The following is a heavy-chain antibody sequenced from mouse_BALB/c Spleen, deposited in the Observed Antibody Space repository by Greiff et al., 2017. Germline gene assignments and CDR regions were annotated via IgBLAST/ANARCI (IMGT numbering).Heavy chain of an antibody. V-gene: IGHV2-9*02. CDR2: IWAGGST. J-gene: IGHJ3*01. Sequence: VKLVESGPGLVAPSQSLSITCTVSGFSLTSYGVPWVRQPPGKGLEWLGVIWAGGSTNYNSALMSRLSISKDNSKSQVFLQMNSLQTDDTAMYYCARDEGGLRQGTFAYWGQGTLVTVSA. D-gene: IGHD2-4*01. CDR3: ARDEGGLRQGTFAY. CDR1: GFSLTSYG.